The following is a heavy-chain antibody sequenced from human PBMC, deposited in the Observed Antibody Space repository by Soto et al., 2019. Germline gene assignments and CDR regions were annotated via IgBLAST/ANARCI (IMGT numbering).Heavy chain of an antibody. Sequence: GGSLRLSCAASGFIFSDFAMHWVHQAPGKGLEWVAEIWYDGSNEYYGDSVKGRFTISRDNSKNTLYLQLNSLRAEDTAVYYCARVPEAGRPLFDYWGQGALVTVSS. V-gene: IGHV3-33*01. CDR2: IWYDGSNE. CDR1: GFIFSDFA. CDR3: ARVPEAGRPLFDY. J-gene: IGHJ4*02. D-gene: IGHD6-6*01.